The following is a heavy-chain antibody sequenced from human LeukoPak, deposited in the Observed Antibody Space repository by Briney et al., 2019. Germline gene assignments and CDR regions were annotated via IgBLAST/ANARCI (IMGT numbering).Heavy chain of an antibody. Sequence: GGSLRLSCAAYGFTFSSYAMSWVRQAPGGGLEWVSGIPGSGVATFYADSVKGRFTISRDNSKNTLFLQMNSLRAEDTAVYYCAKEVGMYGTPTLDFWGQGTLVTVSS. CDR2: IPGSGVAT. J-gene: IGHJ4*02. CDR3: AKEVGMYGTPTLDF. V-gene: IGHV3-23*01. D-gene: IGHD1/OR15-1a*01. CDR1: GFTFSSYA.